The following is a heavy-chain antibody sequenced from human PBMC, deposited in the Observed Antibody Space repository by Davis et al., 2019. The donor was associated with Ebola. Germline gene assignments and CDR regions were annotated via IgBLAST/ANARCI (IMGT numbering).Heavy chain of an antibody. V-gene: IGHV3-48*02. CDR2: MSHSSNTI. J-gene: IGHJ3*02. D-gene: IGHD4-23*01. CDR3: ARDLTYGGDPGAFDI. CDR1: GFAFASYS. Sequence: GESLKISCAASGFAFASYSMNWVRQAPGKGLEWVSYMSHSSNTIYYADSVKGRFTISRDNAKNSLFLQMNNLRDEDTAVYYCARDLTYGGDPGAFDIWGQGTMVTVSS.